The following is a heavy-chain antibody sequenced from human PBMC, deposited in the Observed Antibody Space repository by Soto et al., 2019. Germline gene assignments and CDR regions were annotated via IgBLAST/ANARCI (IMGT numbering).Heavy chain of an antibody. V-gene: IGHV3-7*01. Sequence: EVQLVESGGGLVQPGGSLRLSCAASGFSFSMYWMSWVRQAPGKGLEWVANIKEDGSQKYYVDSVKGRFTISRDNAKNSLDLLTTSLRAEDTSVYYCARHQVGYRVTDYWGQGALVTVSS. CDR2: IKEDGSQK. CDR1: GFSFSMYW. D-gene: IGHD1-26*01. J-gene: IGHJ4*02. CDR3: ARHQVGYRVTDY.